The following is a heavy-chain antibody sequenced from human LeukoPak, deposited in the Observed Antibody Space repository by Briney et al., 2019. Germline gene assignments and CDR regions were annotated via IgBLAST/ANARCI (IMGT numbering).Heavy chain of an antibody. CDR1: SGSMSGYY. Sequence: SETLSLTCAVSSGSMSGYYWSWMRQPAGKALEWIGRIFATGRTTYNPSLKTRVTMSVDTSKNQFSLEVSSVTAADTAVYYCARDPPDEKMANAMDVWGQGTAVTVSS. V-gene: IGHV4-4*07. J-gene: IGHJ6*02. D-gene: IGHD2-8*01. CDR2: IFATGRT. CDR3: ARDPPDEKMANAMDV.